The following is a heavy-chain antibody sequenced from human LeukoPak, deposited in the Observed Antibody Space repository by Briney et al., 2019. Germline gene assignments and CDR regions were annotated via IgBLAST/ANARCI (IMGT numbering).Heavy chain of an antibody. CDR3: AKGQIGYCSGGSCYPVDY. Sequence: PLGCLRLSCVASGCTFSIYAMSWVRQAPGKGLEWVSAISGSGGTTYHADSVKGRFTISRDNSKNTLYMQMNSLRAEDTAIYYCAKGQIGYCSGGSCYPVDYWGQGILVTVSS. V-gene: IGHV3-23*01. D-gene: IGHD2-15*01. J-gene: IGHJ4*02. CDR2: ISGSGGTT. CDR1: GCTFSIYA.